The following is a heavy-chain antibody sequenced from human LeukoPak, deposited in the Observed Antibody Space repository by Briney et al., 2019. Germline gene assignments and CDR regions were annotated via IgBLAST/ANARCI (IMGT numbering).Heavy chain of an antibody. D-gene: IGHD5-18*01. J-gene: IGHJ4*02. CDR3: ARDWNSYGKVFDY. CDR2: IKEDGREI. Sequence: GGSLRLSCTASGFTLSSYWMSWVRQAPGKGLEWVANIKEDGREIYYVDSVKGRFTISRDNAKNSLYLQTNSLRAEDTAIYYCARDWNSYGKVFDYWGQGTLVTVSS. V-gene: IGHV3-7*01. CDR1: GFTLSSYW.